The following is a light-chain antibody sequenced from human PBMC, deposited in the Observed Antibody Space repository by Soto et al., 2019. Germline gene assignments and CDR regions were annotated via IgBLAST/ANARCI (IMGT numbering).Light chain of an antibody. CDR2: GAS. CDR1: QSVGSY. CDR3: QHYGGPPPWT. J-gene: IGKJ1*01. V-gene: IGKV3-20*01. Sequence: ENVLTQSPGTLSLSPGERATLSCRASQSVGSYLGWYQKKPGHAPRLLIYGASNRATGIPDRFSGSGSGTDVTLTISRLEPEDFAVYYCQHYGGPPPWTFGQGTKVEIK.